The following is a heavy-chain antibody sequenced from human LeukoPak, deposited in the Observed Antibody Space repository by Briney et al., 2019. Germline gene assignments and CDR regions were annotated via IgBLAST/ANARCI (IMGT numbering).Heavy chain of an antibody. V-gene: IGHV3-48*03. CDR3: ARGGDSSALDAFDI. D-gene: IGHD3-22*01. Sequence: GGSLRLSCAASGFSFSSYEMNWVRQAPGKGLEWVSYISSSGSIIYYADSVKGRFTISRDNAKNSLSLQMNSLRAEDTAVYYCARGGDSSALDAFDIWGQGTMVTVSS. CDR2: ISSSGSII. J-gene: IGHJ3*02. CDR1: GFSFSSYE.